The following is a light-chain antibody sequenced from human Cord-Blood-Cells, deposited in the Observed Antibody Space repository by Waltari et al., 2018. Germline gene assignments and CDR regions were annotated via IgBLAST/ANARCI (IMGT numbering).Light chain of an antibody. CDR2: AAS. CDR1: QSFSSY. J-gene: IGKJ5*01. V-gene: IGKV1-39*01. Sequence: DIQMTQSPSSLSASVGDRVTITCRASQSFSSYLNWYQQKPGKAPKLLIYAASSLQSGVPSRFSGSGSGTDFTLTISSLQPEDFATYYCQQSYSTPSITFGQGTRLEIK. CDR3: QQSYSTPSIT.